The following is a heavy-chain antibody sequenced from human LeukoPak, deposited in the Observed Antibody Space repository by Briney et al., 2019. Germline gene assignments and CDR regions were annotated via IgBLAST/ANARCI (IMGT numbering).Heavy chain of an antibody. Sequence: SETLSLTCTVSGGSISSYYWSWIRQPPGKGLEWIGYIYYSGSTNYNPSLKSRVTISVDTSKNQFSLKLSSVTAADTAVYYCARGGRPNSRGQGTLVTVSS. J-gene: IGHJ5*01. V-gene: IGHV4-59*01. D-gene: IGHD1-26*01. CDR3: ARGGRPNS. CDR1: GGSISSYY. CDR2: IYYSGST.